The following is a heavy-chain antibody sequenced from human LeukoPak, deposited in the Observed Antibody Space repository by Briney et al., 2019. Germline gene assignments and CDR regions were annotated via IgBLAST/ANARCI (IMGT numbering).Heavy chain of an antibody. D-gene: IGHD5-24*01. J-gene: IGHJ4*02. CDR1: GFTFSGHN. CDR3: AREEATGLDY. CDR2: VSISSGTI. Sequence: GGSLRLSCAASGFTFSGHNMNWVRQAPGKGLEWISFVSISSGTIYYADSVKGRFRISRDNAKNSLYLQMNSLRAEDTAVYYCAREEATGLDYWGQGTLVTVSS. V-gene: IGHV3-48*01.